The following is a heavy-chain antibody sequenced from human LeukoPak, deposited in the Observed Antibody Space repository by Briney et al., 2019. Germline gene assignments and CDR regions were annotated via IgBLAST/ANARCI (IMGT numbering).Heavy chain of an antibody. Sequence: SETLSLTCTVSGGSISSYYWSWIRQPPGKGLEWIGYIYYSGSTNYNPSLKSRVTISVDTSKNQFSLKLSSVTAADTAVYYCARQDTAMVGDLNWFDPWGQGTLVTVSS. D-gene: IGHD5-18*01. V-gene: IGHV4-59*12. CDR2: IYYSGST. CDR1: GGSISSYY. J-gene: IGHJ5*02. CDR3: ARQDTAMVGDLNWFDP.